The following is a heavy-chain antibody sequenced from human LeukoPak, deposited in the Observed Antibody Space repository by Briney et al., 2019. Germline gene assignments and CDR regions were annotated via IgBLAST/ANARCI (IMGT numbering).Heavy chain of an antibody. CDR3: ARVVGGNYYGSETDDY. Sequence: GASVKVSCKASGYTFTGFYMHWVRQAPGQGLEWMGWINPNSGGTNYAQKFQGGVTMTRDTSISTAYMELSSLRSDDTVVYYCARVVGGNYYGSETDDYWGQGTLVTVSS. CDR2: INPNSGGT. J-gene: IGHJ4*02. V-gene: IGHV1-2*02. CDR1: GYTFTGFY. D-gene: IGHD3-10*01.